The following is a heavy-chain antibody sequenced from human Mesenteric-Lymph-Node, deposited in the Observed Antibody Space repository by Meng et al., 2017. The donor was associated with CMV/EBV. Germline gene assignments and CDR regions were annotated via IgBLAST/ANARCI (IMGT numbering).Heavy chain of an antibody. D-gene: IGHD3-10*01. J-gene: IGHJ4*02. CDR1: GFTFSSYG. CDR3: ARGAYGSGSYLEDY. Sequence: GESLKISCAASGFTFSSYGMHWVRQAPGKGLVWVSRINSDGDSTTYADSVKGRFTISRDNGKNTLYLRMNSLRAEDTAVYFCARGAYGSGSYLEDYWGQGTLVTVSS. V-gene: IGHV3-74*01. CDR2: INSDGDST.